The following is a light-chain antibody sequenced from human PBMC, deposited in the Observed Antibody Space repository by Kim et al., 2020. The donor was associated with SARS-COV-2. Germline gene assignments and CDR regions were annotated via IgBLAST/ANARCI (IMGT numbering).Light chain of an antibody. V-gene: IGKV3-20*01. J-gene: IGKJ1*01. CDR2: GAA. CDR1: QSVNNNY. Sequence: SPGKRATLSCRASQSVNNNYLAWFQQRPGQAPRFLIYGAASRATGIPDRFSGSGSGTDFVFTISRLEPEDFAVYYCQQYGDSPWTFGQGTKVDIK. CDR3: QQYGDSPWT.